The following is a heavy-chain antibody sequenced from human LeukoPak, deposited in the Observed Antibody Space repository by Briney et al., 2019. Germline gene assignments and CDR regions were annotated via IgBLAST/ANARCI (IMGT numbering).Heavy chain of an antibody. V-gene: IGHV3-30*02. CDR1: GFTFSSYG. CDR2: IRYDGSNK. CDR3: AKERHAPAHFDY. Sequence: GGSLRLSCAASGFTFSSYGMHWVRQAPGKGLEWVAFIRYDGSNKYYADSVKGRFTISRDNSKNTLYLQMNNLRAEDTAVYYCAKERHAPAHFDYWGQGTLVTVSS. J-gene: IGHJ4*02.